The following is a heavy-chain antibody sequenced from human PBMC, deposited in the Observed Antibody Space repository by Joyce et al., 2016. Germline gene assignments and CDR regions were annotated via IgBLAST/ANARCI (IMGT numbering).Heavy chain of an antibody. D-gene: IGHD3-10*01. J-gene: IGHJ6*03. Sequence: QVQLVESGGGVVQPGRSLRLSCAGSGFTFSGYGIHWVRQAAGKGLEWVAVISYDGANKYYADSAKGRFTVSRDNSKNTVYLQMNSLRAEDTAVYYCAKDYRRSLWLGDLSYYYFMDVWGKGTTVTVSS. V-gene: IGHV3-30*18. CDR3: AKDYRRSLWLGDLSYYYFMDV. CDR1: GFTFSGYG. CDR2: ISYDGANK.